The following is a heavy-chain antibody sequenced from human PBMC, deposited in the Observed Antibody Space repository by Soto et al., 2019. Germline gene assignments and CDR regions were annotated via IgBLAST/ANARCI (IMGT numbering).Heavy chain of an antibody. V-gene: IGHV1-3*01. CDR2: INAGNGNT. J-gene: IGHJ4*02. Sequence: ASVKVSCKASGYTFTSYAMHWVRQAPGQRLEWMGWINAGNGNTKYSQKFQGRVTITRDTSASTAYMELSSLRSEDTAVYYCARDLDSSGWVPDYWGQGTLVTVSS. CDR3: ARDLDSSGWVPDY. D-gene: IGHD6-19*01. CDR1: GYTFTSYA.